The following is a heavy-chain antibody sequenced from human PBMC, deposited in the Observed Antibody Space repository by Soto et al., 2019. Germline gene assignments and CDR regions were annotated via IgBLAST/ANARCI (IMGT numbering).Heavy chain of an antibody. Sequence: PSETLSLTCIVSGGSISSNDFYWSWIRQHPGKGLEWIGYIYYSGNTYYNPSLKSRVTILVDTSKNQFSLKVSSVTAADTAVYYCARLSGSWQSWFGPWGQGTLVTVSS. CDR2: IYYSGNT. D-gene: IGHD6-13*01. J-gene: IGHJ5*02. CDR1: GGSISSNDFY. V-gene: IGHV4-31*03. CDR3: ARLSGSWQSWFGP.